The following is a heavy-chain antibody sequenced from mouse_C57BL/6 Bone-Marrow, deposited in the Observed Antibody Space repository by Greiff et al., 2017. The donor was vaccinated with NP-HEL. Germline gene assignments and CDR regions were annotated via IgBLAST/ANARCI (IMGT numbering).Heavy chain of an antibody. D-gene: IGHD1-2*01. CDR1: GYTFTSYG. CDR3: ARGAITTNY. J-gene: IGHJ2*01. Sequence: EVKLMESGAELVRPGSSVKMSCKTSGYTFTSYGINWVKQRPGQGLEWIGYIYIGNGYTEYNEKFKGKATLTAEKSSSTAYMQLSSLTSEDSAVYFCARGAITTNYWGQGTTLTVSS. CDR2: IYIGNGYT. V-gene: IGHV1-58*01.